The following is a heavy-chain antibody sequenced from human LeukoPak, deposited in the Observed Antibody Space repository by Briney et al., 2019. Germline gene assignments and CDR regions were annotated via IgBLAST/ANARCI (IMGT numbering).Heavy chain of an antibody. CDR1: GGYISRDY. J-gene: IGHJ4*02. CDR2: IYYSGST. V-gene: IGHV4-59*01. Sequence: PSETLSLTCNVSGGYISRDYWSWIRQPPGKGLEWIGYIYYSGSTNYNPSPKSRVTISVDTSKNQFSLKLSSVTAADTAVYYCAREDVYAGNSDCWGQGTLVTVSS. D-gene: IGHD4-23*01. CDR3: AREDVYAGNSDC.